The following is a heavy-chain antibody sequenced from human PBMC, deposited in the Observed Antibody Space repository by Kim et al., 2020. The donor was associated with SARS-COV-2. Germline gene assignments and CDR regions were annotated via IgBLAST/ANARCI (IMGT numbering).Heavy chain of an antibody. J-gene: IGHJ4*02. CDR3: ATDPYSSYSYGYGY. Sequence: ASVKVSCKVSGYTLTELSMHWVRQAPGKGLEWMGGFDPEDGETIYAQKFQGRVTMTEDTSTDTAYMELSSLRSEDTAVYYCATDPYSSYSYGYGYWGQGTLVTVSS. CDR2: FDPEDGET. V-gene: IGHV1-24*01. D-gene: IGHD5-18*01. CDR1: GYTLTELS.